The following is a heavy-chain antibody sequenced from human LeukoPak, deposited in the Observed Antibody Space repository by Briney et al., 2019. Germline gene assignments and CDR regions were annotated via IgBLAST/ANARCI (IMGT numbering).Heavy chain of an antibody. D-gene: IGHD4-17*01. J-gene: IGHJ4*02. CDR1: GFTFSSYW. CDR3: AREDDYGDYDGGYNY. V-gene: IGHV3-7*03. CDR2: TKQDGSEK. Sequence: GGSLRLSCAASGFTFSSYWMSWVRQAPGKGLEWVANTKQDGSEKYYVDSVKGRFTISRDNAKNSLYLQMNSLRAEDTAVYYCAREDDYGDYDGGYNYWGQGTLVTVSS.